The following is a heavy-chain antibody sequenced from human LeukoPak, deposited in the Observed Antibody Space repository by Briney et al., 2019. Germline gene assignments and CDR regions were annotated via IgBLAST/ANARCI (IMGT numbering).Heavy chain of an antibody. V-gene: IGHV4-34*01. J-gene: IGHJ5*02. CDR1: GGSFSGYY. CDR2: INHRGST. Sequence: SETLSLTCAVYGGSFSGYYWSWIRQPPGKGLEWIGEINHRGSTNYNPSLKSRVTISVDTSKNQFSLKLSSVTAADTAVYYCATSRITIFGVVKRWFDPWGQGTLVTVSS. D-gene: IGHD3-3*01. CDR3: ATSRITIFGVVKRWFDP.